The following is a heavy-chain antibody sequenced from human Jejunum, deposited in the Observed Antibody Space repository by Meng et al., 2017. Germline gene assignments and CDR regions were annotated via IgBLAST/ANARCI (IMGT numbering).Heavy chain of an antibody. CDR1: DGSFSSYY. D-gene: IGHD1-26*01. CDR2: INRSGSP. V-gene: IGHV4-34*01. Sequence: QVQLQQWGAGLLKPSETLSLTCAVYDGSFSSYYGSWIRQPPGKGLEWIGEINRSGSPNYNPSLKSRVTMSVDTNHFSLTLTSVTAADTAVYYCARDHMGSLDYWGQGILVTDSS. J-gene: IGHJ4*02. CDR3: ARDHMGSLDY.